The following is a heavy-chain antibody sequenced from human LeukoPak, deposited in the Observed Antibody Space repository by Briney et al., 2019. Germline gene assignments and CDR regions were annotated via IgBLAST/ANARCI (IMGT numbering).Heavy chain of an antibody. CDR3: ARELGIEGDY. D-gene: IGHD2-21*01. CDR1: GCAISSGGYY. CDR2: IYYSGST. V-gene: IGHV4-31*03. J-gene: IGHJ4*02. Sequence: SEALSLTCTVSGCAISSGGYYWSWMRQHPGKCLEWIGYIYYSGSTYYNPSLKSRVTISVDTSKNQFSLKLSSVTAADTAVYYCARELGIEGDYWGQGTLVTVSS.